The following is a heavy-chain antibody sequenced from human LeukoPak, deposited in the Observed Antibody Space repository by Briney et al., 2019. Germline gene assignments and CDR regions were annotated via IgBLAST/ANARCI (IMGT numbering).Heavy chain of an antibody. D-gene: IGHD6-13*01. J-gene: IGHJ6*02. CDR2: IIPIFGTA. Sequence: EASVKVSFKASGGTFSSYAISWVRQAPGQGLEWMGGIIPIFGTANYAQKFQGRVTITADESTSTAYMELSSLRSEDTAVYYCAREPRIAALYYYYGMDVWGQGTTVTVSS. V-gene: IGHV1-69*13. CDR1: GGTFSSYA. CDR3: AREPRIAALYYYYGMDV.